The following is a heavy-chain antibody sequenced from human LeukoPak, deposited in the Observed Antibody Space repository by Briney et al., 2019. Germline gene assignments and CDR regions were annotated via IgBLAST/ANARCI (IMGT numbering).Heavy chain of an antibody. CDR3: ARDWTDIVVVPAAMRYYYYMDV. CDR2: IIPIFGTA. Sequence: SVKVSCKASGGTFSSYAISWVRQAPGQGLEWMGRIIPIFGTANYAQKFQGRVTITTDESTSTAYMELSSLRSEDTAVYYCARDWTDIVVVPAAMRYYYYMDVWGKGTTVTVSS. V-gene: IGHV1-69*05. CDR1: GGTFSSYA. J-gene: IGHJ6*03. D-gene: IGHD2-2*01.